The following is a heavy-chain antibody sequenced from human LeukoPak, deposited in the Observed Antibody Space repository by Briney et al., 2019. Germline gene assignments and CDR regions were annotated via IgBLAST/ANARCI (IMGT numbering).Heavy chain of an antibody. D-gene: IGHD6-13*01. CDR3: ASPYSSRWYELCY. CDR2: IYSGGST. Sequence: GGSLRLSCAASEFSVGSNYMTWVRQAPGKGLEWVSLIYSGGSTYYADSVKGRFTISRDNAKNSLYLQMNSLRAEDTAVYYCASPYSSRWYELCYWGQGTLVTVSS. CDR1: EFSVGSNY. V-gene: IGHV3-66*01. J-gene: IGHJ4*02.